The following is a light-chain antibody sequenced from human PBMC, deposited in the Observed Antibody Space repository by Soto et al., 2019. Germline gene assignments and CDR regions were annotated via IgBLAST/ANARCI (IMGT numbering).Light chain of an antibody. CDR3: SSYTSTNTLNWV. Sequence: QSALTQPASVSGSPGQSITISCTGTSSDVGGYNYVSWYQQHPGKAPKLMIYEVRNRPSRVSNRFSGSKSGNTASLTISGLQAEDEADYYCSSYTSTNTLNWVFGGGTKVTVL. CDR1: SSDVGGYNY. CDR2: EVR. V-gene: IGLV2-14*01. J-gene: IGLJ3*02.